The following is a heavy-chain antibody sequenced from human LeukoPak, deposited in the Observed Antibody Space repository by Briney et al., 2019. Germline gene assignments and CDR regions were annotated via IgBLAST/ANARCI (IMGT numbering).Heavy chain of an antibody. CDR1: GFTVSSHY. D-gene: IGHD1-26*01. CDR2: IKQDGSEK. V-gene: IGHV3-7*01. Sequence: GGSLRLSCAASGFTVSSHYMSWVRQAPGKGLEWVANIKQDGSEKYYVDSVKGRFTISRDNAKNSLYLQMNSLRAEDTAVYYCARLIVGAIDYWGQGTLVTVSS. J-gene: IGHJ4*02. CDR3: ARLIVGAIDY.